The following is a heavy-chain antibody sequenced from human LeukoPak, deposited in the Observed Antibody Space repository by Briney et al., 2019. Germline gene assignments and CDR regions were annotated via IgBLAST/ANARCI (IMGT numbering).Heavy chain of an antibody. D-gene: IGHD5-12*01. J-gene: IGHJ4*02. Sequence: ASVKVSCKVSGYTFTDYYMHWVQQAPGKGLEWMGLVDPEDGETMYAEKFQGRVTITADTSTDTAYMELSSLRSEDTAVYYCATVPPYSGYGRWGQGTLVTVSS. CDR1: GYTFTDYY. CDR3: ATVPPYSGYGR. CDR2: VDPEDGET. V-gene: IGHV1-69-2*01.